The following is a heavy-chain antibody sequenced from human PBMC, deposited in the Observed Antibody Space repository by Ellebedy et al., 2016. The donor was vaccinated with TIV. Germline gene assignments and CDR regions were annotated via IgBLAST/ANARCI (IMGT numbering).Heavy chain of an antibody. V-gene: IGHV6-1*01. CDR2: AYYRSTWIY. D-gene: IGHD2-21*01. CDR3: ARDPSWSHSCADV. J-gene: IGHJ6*02. Sequence: MPSETLSLTCAISGDSVSNNGVTWNWIRQSPSRGLEWLGRAYYRSTWIYNYAVSVKGRITINPDTSNNQLSLHLNSVTPEDTAVYYCARDPSWSHSCADVWGQGTTVTVSS. CDR1: GDSVSNNGVT.